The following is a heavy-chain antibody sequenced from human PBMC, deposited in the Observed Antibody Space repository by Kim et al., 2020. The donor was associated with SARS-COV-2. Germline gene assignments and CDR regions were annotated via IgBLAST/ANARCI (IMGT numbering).Heavy chain of an antibody. CDR2: IYYSGST. D-gene: IGHD3-10*01. Sequence: SETLSLTCTVSGGSISSSSYYWGWIRQPPGKGLEWIGSIYYSGSTYYNPSLKSRVTISVDTSKNQFSLKLSSVTAADTAVYYCARHSDAPFDPWGQGTLVTVSS. J-gene: IGHJ5*02. CDR1: GGSISSSSYY. CDR3: ARHSDAPFDP. V-gene: IGHV4-39*01.